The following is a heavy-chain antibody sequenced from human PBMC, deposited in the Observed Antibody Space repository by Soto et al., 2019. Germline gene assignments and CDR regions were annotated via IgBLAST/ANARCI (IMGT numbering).Heavy chain of an antibody. CDR3: AKARYSSSWDYYYYGMDV. D-gene: IGHD6-13*01. J-gene: IGHJ6*02. V-gene: IGHV3-30*18. CDR2: ISYDGSNK. Sequence: LRLSCAASGFTFSSYGMHWVRQAPGKGLEWVAVISYDGSNKYYADSVKGRFTISRDNSKNTLYLQMNSLRAEDTAVHYCAKARYSSSWDYYYYGMDVWGQGTTVTVSS. CDR1: GFTFSSYG.